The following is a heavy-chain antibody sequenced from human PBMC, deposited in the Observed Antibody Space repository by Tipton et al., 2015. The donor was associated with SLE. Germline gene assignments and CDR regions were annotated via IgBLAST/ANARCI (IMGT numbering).Heavy chain of an antibody. CDR2: IYDTEST. J-gene: IGHJ6*02. D-gene: IGHD2-21*02. Sequence: TLSLTCTVSGDSISSDYWSWVRQSPGRGLEWIAYIYDTESTNYNPSLKSRVTISVDMAKNQFSLKLTSVTAADTAVYYCARGMVTWRGAIVGVDVWGQGTTVNVSS. CDR3: ARGMVTWRGAIVGVDV. CDR1: GDSISSDY. V-gene: IGHV4-4*09.